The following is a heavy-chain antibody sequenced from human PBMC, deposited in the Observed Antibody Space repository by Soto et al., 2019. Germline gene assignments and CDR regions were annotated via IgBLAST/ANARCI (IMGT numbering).Heavy chain of an antibody. V-gene: IGHV3-15*07. CDR2: IKSKTDGGTT. Sequence: PGGSLRLSCAASGFTFSNAWMNWVRQAPGKGLEWVGRIKSKTDGGTTDYAAPVKGRFTISRDDSKNTLYLQMNSLKTEDTAVYYCTTDFEEYDLPIAVAGSWGQGTLVTVSS. J-gene: IGHJ4*02. D-gene: IGHD6-19*01. CDR3: TTDFEEYDLPIAVAGS. CDR1: GFTFSNAW.